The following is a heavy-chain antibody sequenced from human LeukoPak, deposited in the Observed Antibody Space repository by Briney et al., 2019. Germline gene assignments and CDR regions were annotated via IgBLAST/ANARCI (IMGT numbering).Heavy chain of an antibody. V-gene: IGHV1-18*01. Sequence: GASVKVSCKASGYTFTSYGISWVRQAPGQGLEWMGRISAYNGNTNYAQKLQGRVTMTTDTSTSTAYMELRSLRSDDTAVYYCARDRWDIVVVVAATQGYWFDPWGQGTLVTVSS. CDR1: GYTFTSYG. CDR2: ISAYNGNT. J-gene: IGHJ5*02. D-gene: IGHD2-15*01. CDR3: ARDRWDIVVVVAATQGYWFDP.